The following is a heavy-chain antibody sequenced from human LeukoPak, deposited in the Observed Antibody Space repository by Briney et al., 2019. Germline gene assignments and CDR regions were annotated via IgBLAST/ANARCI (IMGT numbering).Heavy chain of an antibody. CDR1: GFNFNDYE. Sequence: KTGGSLRLSCEASGFNFNDYEMMWFRQAPGKGLEWIPYISSSGSVPDYADSVKGRFTISRDNAQSSVFLQMNNLRAEDSAIYYCARGARWAYYFDYWGQGSLVTVSS. CDR2: ISSSGSVP. V-gene: IGHV3-11*05. D-gene: IGHD4-23*01. J-gene: IGHJ4*02. CDR3: ARGARWAYYFDY.